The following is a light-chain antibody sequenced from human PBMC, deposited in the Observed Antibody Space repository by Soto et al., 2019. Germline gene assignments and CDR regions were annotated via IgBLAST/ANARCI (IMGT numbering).Light chain of an antibody. CDR3: MQGTHWPYT. V-gene: IGKV2-30*02. Sequence: DVVMTQSPLSLPVTLGQPASISCRSSQGLLHSNGDTFLSWFQQRPGQSPRRLIYQVSNRDSGVPARFSGSGSGTDFPLTISRVEAEDVRIYYCMQGTHWPYTFGQGTKLEI. CDR2: QVS. J-gene: IGKJ2*01. CDR1: QGLLHSNGDTF.